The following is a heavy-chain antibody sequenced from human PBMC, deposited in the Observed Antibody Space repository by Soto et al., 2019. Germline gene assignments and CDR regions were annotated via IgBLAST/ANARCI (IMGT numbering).Heavy chain of an antibody. CDR2: IGAARDP. Sequence: GESLKISCATSGFTFSNFDMHWVRQVPGKGLEWVSAIGAARDPYYLGSVKGRFTISRENAKNSVYLQMNDLRAGDSAVYYCARAYTGRLPRRADYYYAMDVWGQGTTVT. V-gene: IGHV3-13*05. J-gene: IGHJ6*02. CDR3: ARAYTGRLPRRADYYYAMDV. CDR1: GFTFSNFD. D-gene: IGHD2-2*02.